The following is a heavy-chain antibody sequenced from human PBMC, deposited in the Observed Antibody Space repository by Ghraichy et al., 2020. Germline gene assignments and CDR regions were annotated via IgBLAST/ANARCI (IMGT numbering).Heavy chain of an antibody. V-gene: IGHV4-59*01. J-gene: IGHJ6*02. CDR1: GGSISSYY. D-gene: IGHD6-19*01. CDR2: IYYSGST. Sequence: SETLSLTCTVSGGSISSYYWSWIRQPPGKGLEWIGYIYYSGSTNYNPSLKSRVTISVDTSKNQFSLKLSSVTAADTAVYYCARDFIAVAGTSYYYYYYGMDVWGQGTTVTVSS. CDR3: ARDFIAVAGTSYYYYYYGMDV.